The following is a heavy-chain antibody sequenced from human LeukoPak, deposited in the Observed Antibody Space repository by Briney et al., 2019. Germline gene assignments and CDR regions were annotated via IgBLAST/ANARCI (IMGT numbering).Heavy chain of an antibody. D-gene: IGHD4-11*01. Sequence: GGSLRLSCAAPGFTFRNYGMHSVRQAPGKGLGWVTLISCDGSNKYYADSVKGRFTISRDNSKNTLYLQMNSLRAEDTAVYYCAKDRPVRDYGNYIFPDAFDIWGQGTMVTVSS. CDR3: AKDRPVRDYGNYIFPDAFDI. V-gene: IGHV3-30*18. CDR1: GFTFRNYG. CDR2: ISCDGSNK. J-gene: IGHJ3*02.